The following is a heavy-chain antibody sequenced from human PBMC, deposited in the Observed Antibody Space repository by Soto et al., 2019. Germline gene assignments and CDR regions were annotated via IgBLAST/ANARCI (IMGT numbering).Heavy chain of an antibody. Sequence: QVQLVESGGGVVQPGRSLRLSCAASGFTFSSYAMYWVRQAPGKGLEWVEVISYDGSNKYYADSVKGRFTNSRDNSKKRLYLQMNSMTAEDTAVYYCAMWGGSGSYYDEDYWGQRTLVIVSS. V-gene: IGHV3-30-3*01. CDR1: GFTFSSYA. D-gene: IGHD3-10*01. CDR3: AMWGGSGSYYDEDY. CDR2: ISYDGSNK. J-gene: IGHJ4*02.